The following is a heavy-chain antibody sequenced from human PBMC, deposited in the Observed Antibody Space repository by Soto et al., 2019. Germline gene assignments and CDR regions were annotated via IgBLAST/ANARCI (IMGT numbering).Heavy chain of an antibody. Sequence: QVQLVQSGAEVKKPGASVKVSCKASGYTFTNYGISWVRQAPGQGLEWMGWISAYNGNTNYAQKLQGRVTMTTDTSTSTAYMKLRSLRSDDTAMYYCASHYDSSGLRGKYGMDVWGQGTTVTVSS. V-gene: IGHV1-18*01. CDR2: ISAYNGNT. J-gene: IGHJ6*02. CDR3: ASHYDSSGLRGKYGMDV. D-gene: IGHD3-22*01. CDR1: GYTFTNYG.